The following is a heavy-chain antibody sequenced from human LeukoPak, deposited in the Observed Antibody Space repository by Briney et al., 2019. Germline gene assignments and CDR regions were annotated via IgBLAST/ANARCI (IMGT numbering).Heavy chain of an antibody. CDR1: GFIFSSYA. Sequence: GGSLRLSCAASGFIFSSYAMSWVRQAPGKGLEWVSAISGSGGSTYYADSVKGRFTISRDNSKNTLYLQMNSLRAEDTAVYYCAKTGLRFLEWLLYGYWGQGTLVTVSS. J-gene: IGHJ4*02. V-gene: IGHV3-23*01. CDR3: AKTGLRFLEWLLYGY. CDR2: ISGSGGST. D-gene: IGHD3-3*01.